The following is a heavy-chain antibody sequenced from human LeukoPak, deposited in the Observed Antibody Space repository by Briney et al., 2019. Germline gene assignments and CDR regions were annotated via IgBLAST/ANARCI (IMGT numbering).Heavy chain of an antibody. J-gene: IGHJ3*02. CDR2: IYYSGST. D-gene: IGHD2-2*01. Sequence: PSETLSLTCTVSGGSISSSNYYWGWIRQPRGKGLEWIGSIYYSGSTYYNPSLQSRVTISVDTSKNQFSLQLSSVTAADTAVYYCAMPLISTAMGAFDIWGQGTMVTVSS. CDR1: GGSISSSNYY. CDR3: AMPLISTAMGAFDI. V-gene: IGHV4-39*01.